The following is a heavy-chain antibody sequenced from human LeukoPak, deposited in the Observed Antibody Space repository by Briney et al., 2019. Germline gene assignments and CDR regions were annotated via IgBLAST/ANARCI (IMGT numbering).Heavy chain of an antibody. D-gene: IGHD5-12*01. V-gene: IGHV3-33*06. CDR2: IWYDGTNK. CDR1: GFTFSSYG. J-gene: IGHJ3*02. Sequence: GGSLRLSCAASGFTFSSYGMHWVRQAPAKGLEWVSVIWYDGTNKYYADSVKGRFTISRDNSKNTLFLQMNSLRAEDTAVYYCAKDRGYSRYQDAFDIWGQGTMVTVSS. CDR3: AKDRGYSRYQDAFDI.